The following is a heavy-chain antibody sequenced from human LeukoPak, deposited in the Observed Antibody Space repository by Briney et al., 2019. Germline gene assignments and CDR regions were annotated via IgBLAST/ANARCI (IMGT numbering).Heavy chain of an antibody. V-gene: IGHV1-2*02. CDR3: ARLFYSSGWTGDY. CDR1: GYTFTGYY. D-gene: IGHD6-19*01. CDR2: INPNSGGT. Sequence: ASVKVSCKASGYTFTGYYMHWVRQAPGQGLEWMGWINPNSGGTNYAQKFQGRVTMTRDTSISTAYMELSRLRSDDTAVYYCARLFYSSGWTGDYWGQGTLVTVSS. J-gene: IGHJ4*02.